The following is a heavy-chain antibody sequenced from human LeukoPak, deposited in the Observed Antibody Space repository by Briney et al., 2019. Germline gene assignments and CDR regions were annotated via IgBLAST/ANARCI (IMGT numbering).Heavy chain of an antibody. CDR1: VFTFSSYW. CDR2: IKEDGREK. Sequence: GGSLRLSCAASVFTFSSYWMSWVRQAPGKGLEWVANIKEDGREKYYVDSVKGRFTISRDNAENSLYLQLNSLRAEDTAVYYCARDRWGYSYGGDWGQGTLVTVSS. J-gene: IGHJ4*02. V-gene: IGHV3-7*01. CDR3: ARDRWGYSYGGD. D-gene: IGHD5-18*01.